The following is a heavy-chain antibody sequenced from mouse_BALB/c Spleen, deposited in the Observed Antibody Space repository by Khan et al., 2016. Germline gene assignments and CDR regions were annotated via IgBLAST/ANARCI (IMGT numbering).Heavy chain of an antibody. J-gene: IGHJ3*01. CDR3: AREAY. CDR1: DYTFSSYW. Sequence: QVQLQQSGAELMKPGASVQMSCKTTDYTFSSYWIEWVKQRPGHGLEWIGEISPGGGTTHYNERFKAKATFTVDTSSNTAYMQLRSLTSEDSASCYCAREAYCGRGTLVTVSA. V-gene: IGHV1-9*01. CDR2: ISPGGGTT.